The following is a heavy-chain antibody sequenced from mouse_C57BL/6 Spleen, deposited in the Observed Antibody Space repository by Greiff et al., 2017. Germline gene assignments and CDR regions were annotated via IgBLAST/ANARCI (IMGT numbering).Heavy chain of an antibody. CDR1: GYTFTDYY. Sequence: EVQLQQSGPELVKPGASVKISCKASGYTFTDYYMNWVKQSHGKSLEWIGEINPNNGGTSYNQKFKGKATLTVDKSSSTAYMGLRSLTSEDSAVYYCAGGYYSYYAMDDWGQGTSVTVSS. D-gene: IGHD2-12*01. V-gene: IGHV1-26*01. CDR3: AGGYYSYYAMDD. J-gene: IGHJ4*01. CDR2: INPNNGGT.